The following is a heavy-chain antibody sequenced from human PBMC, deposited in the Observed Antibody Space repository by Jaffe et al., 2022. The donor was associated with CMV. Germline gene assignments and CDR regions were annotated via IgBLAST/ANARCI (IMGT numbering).Heavy chain of an antibody. CDR2: INPSGGST. CDR3: ARDFLAGLFRAEPNYNWFDP. V-gene: IGHV1-46*01. CDR1: GYTFTSYY. D-gene: IGHD1-26*01. Sequence: QVQLVQSGAEVKKPGASVKVSCKASGYTFTSYYMHWVRQAPGQGLEWMGIINPSGGSTSYAQKFQGRVTMTRDTSTSTVYMELSSLRSEDTAVYYCARDFLAGLFRAEPNYNWFDPWGQGTLVTVSS. J-gene: IGHJ5*02.